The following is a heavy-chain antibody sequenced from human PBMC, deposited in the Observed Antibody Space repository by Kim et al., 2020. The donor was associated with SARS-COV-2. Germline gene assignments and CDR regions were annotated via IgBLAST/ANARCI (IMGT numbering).Heavy chain of an antibody. D-gene: IGHD3-10*01. CDR2: SSYSGSS. Sequence: SETLSLTCTVSGGSISSHFWSWIRQPPGKGLVWSGDSSYSGSSSYNPSLKSRVTISVDTSKNQFSLKLRSVTAADTAVYFCAREAIWSHFDSWGQGTLVTVSS. CDR1: GGSISSHF. CDR3: AREAIWSHFDS. J-gene: IGHJ4*02. V-gene: IGHV4-59*11.